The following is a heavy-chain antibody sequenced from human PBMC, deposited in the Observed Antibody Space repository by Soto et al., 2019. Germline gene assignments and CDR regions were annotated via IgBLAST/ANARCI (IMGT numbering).Heavy chain of an antibody. J-gene: IGHJ6*02. CDR3: ARMTKTSPGYYYGMDV. CDR2: INPSGRST. D-gene: IGHD3-10*01. V-gene: IGHV1-46*02. Sequence: ASVKASCKASGYTFNSYYMNWVRQAPGQGLEWMGIINPSGRSTSYAQKFQGRVTMTRDTSTSTVYMELSSLRSEDTAVYYCARMTKTSPGYYYGMDVWGQGTTVTVSS. CDR1: GYTFNSYY.